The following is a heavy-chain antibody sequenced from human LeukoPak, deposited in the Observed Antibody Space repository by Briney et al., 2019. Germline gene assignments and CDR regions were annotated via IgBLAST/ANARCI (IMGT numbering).Heavy chain of an antibody. CDR3: ARADSSGYYGHY. Sequence: ASVKVSCKASGYTFTGYYMHWVRQAPGQGLEWMGWINPNSGGTNYAQKFQGRVTMTRNTSISTAYMELSSLRSEDTAVYYCARADSSGYYGHYWGQGTLVTVSS. CDR1: GYTFTGYY. J-gene: IGHJ4*02. V-gene: IGHV1-2*02. D-gene: IGHD3-22*01. CDR2: INPNSGGT.